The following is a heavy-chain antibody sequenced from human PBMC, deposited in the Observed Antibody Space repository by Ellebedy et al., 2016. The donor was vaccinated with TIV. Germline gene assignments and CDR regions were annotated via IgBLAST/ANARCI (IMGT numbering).Heavy chain of an antibody. CDR3: ARYPGSGTYYRNGMDV. CDR2: VSAYSGHP. Sequence: AASVKVSCKSSGYTFIDYGISWVRHAPGQGLDWMGWVSAYSGHPNYSDNLQGRVTMTTDTSTDTAYMELRSLRSDDTAVYYWARYPGSGTYYRNGMDVWGQGTTVTVSS. V-gene: IGHV1-18*01. CDR1: GYTFIDYG. J-gene: IGHJ6*02. D-gene: IGHD3-10*01.